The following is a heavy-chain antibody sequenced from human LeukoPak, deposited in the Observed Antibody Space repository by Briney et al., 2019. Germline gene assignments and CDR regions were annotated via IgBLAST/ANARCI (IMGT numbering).Heavy chain of an antibody. CDR1: GFTFSSYA. CDR2: ISGSGGST. CDR3: AEDLYSSSWYDAFDI. J-gene: IGHJ3*02. D-gene: IGHD6-13*01. V-gene: IGHV3-23*01. Sequence: GGSLRLSCAASGFTFSSYAMSWVRQAPGKGLEWVSAISGSGGSTYYADSVKGRFTISRDNSKNTLYLQMNSLRAEDTAVYYCAEDLYSSSWYDAFDIWGQGTMVTVSS.